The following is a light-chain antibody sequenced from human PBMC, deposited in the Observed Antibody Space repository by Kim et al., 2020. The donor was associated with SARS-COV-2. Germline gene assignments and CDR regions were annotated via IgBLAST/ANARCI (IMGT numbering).Light chain of an antibody. V-gene: IGKV3-11*01. J-gene: IGKJ4*01. CDR1: QSVSTY. CDR2: DAS. CDR3: QQRSNWPRT. Sequence: EIVLTQSPVTLSLSPGERATLSCRASQSVSTYLVWYQQKPDQAPGLLIYDASTRATGIPARFSGSGSGTDFTLTISSLEPEDFAVYYCQQRSNWPRTFGGGTKVDIK.